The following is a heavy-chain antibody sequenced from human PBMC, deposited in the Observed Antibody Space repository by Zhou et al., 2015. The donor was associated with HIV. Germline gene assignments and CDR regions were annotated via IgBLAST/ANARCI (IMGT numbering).Heavy chain of an antibody. CDR2: MNPNSGNT. CDR1: GYTFTSYD. Sequence: QVQLVQSGAEVKKPGASVKVSCKASGYTFTSYDINWVRQATGQGLEWMGWMNPNSGNTGYAQKFQGRVTMTRNTSISTAYMELSSLRSEDTAVYYCARGCIAAAGIRCASDFDYWGQGTLVTVSS. J-gene: IGHJ4*02. D-gene: IGHD6-13*01. CDR3: ARGCIAAAGIRCASDFDY. V-gene: IGHV1-8*01.